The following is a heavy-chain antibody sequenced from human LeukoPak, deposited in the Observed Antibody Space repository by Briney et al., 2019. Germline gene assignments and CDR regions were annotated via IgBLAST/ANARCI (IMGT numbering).Heavy chain of an antibody. Sequence: PGGSLRLSCATSGFTFSNYEMNWVRQTPGKGLEWVSYISDNGRTSYYADSVKGRFTISRDNAKDSLYLQMNSLRVEDTSVYYCARARIAAPLLDYWGQGTLVTVSP. D-gene: IGHD6-13*01. V-gene: IGHV3-48*03. CDR1: GFTFSNYE. CDR2: ISDNGRTS. J-gene: IGHJ4*02. CDR3: ARARIAAPLLDY.